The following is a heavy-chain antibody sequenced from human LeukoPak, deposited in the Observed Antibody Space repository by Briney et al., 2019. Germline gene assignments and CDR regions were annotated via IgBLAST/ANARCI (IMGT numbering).Heavy chain of an antibody. CDR3: ARRAGRLRDWLDP. CDR1: GYTFTNYD. V-gene: IGHV1-8*01. CDR2: LNPNSGNT. D-gene: IGHD4-17*01. J-gene: IGHJ5*02. Sequence: ASVKVSCKASGYTFTNYDINWVRQATGQGLEWMGWLNPNSGNTGYAQKFQGRVSMTKNTSINTAYMELSSLRSEDTAVYFCARRAGRLRDWLDPWGQGTLVTVSS.